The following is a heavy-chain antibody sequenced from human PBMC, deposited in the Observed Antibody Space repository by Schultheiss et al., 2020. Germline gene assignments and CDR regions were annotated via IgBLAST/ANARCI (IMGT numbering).Heavy chain of an antibody. D-gene: IGHD6-19*01. CDR2: IYYSGST. CDR1: GGSISSYY. CDR3: ARQGSSGWHNKMYYFDY. J-gene: IGHJ4*02. Sequence: SETLSLTCTVSGGSISSYYWSWIRQPPGKGLEWIGYIYYSGSTNYNPSLRSRVTISVDTSKNQFSLKLSSVTAADTAVYYCARQGSSGWHNKMYYFDYWGQGTLVTVSS. V-gene: IGHV4-59*08.